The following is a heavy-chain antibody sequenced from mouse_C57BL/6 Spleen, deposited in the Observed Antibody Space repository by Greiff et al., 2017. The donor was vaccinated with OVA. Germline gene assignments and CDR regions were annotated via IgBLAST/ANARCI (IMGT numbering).Heavy chain of an antibody. J-gene: IGHJ2*01. CDR1: GFTFSSYA. V-gene: IGHV5-4*01. D-gene: IGHD1-1*01. CDR3: ARESRHYYGSSYDYFDY. CDR2: ISDGGSYT. Sequence: EVQLVESGGGLVKPGGSLKLSCAASGFTFSSYAMSWVRQTPEKRLEWVATISDGGSYTYYPDNVKGRFTISRDNAKNNLYLQMSHLKSEDTAMYYCARESRHYYGSSYDYFDYWGQGTTLTVSS.